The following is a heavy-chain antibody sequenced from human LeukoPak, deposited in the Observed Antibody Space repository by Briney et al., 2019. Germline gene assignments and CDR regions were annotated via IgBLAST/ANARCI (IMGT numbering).Heavy chain of an antibody. CDR3: ALGTINKDYYFGMDV. V-gene: IGHV3-48*02. CDR1: GFTFSSYS. J-gene: IGHJ6*02. Sequence: GGSLRLSCAASGFTFSSYSMNWVRQAPGKGLEWVSYISSGSSTIYYGDSVKGRFTISRDNAKNSLYLQMNSLRDDDTAVYHCALGTINKDYYFGMDVWGQGTTVTVSS. D-gene: IGHD2-8*01. CDR2: ISSGSSTI.